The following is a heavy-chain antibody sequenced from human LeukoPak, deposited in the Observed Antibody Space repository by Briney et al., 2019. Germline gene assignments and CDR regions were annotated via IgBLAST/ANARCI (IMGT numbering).Heavy chain of an antibody. V-gene: IGHV1-2*02. J-gene: IGHJ3*02. CDR2: INPNSGGT. Sequence: ASVKVSCKASGYTFAGYYMHWVRQAPGQGLEWMGWINPNSGGTNYAQKFQGRVTMTRDTSISTAYMELSRLRSDDTAVYYCARACSSTSCPDAFDIWGQGTMVTVSS. D-gene: IGHD2-2*01. CDR3: ARACSSTSCPDAFDI. CDR1: GYTFAGYY.